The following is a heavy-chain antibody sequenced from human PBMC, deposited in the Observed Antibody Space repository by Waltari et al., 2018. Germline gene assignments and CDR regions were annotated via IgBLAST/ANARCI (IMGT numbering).Heavy chain of an antibody. J-gene: IGHJ4*02. CDR3: AREDICRSTXCYTLDY. CDR2: MSYDGSSK. V-gene: IGHV3-30*01. CDR1: GFTXSSYS. D-gene: IGHD2-2*02. Sequence: QVQMVESGXGVVQPGRSLXLSCAXSGFTXSSYSXHWVRQAPGKGLGWVALMSYDGSSKSYXDSVKGRFTVSRXKSXNTVXXQXNSLRVEXXXVYYXAREDICRSTXCYTLDYXGLGTLVTVXS.